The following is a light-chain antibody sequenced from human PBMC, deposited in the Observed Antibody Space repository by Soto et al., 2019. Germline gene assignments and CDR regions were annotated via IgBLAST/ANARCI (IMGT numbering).Light chain of an antibody. CDR1: QSVNSY. Sequence: EIVMTQSPGTLSVSPGERVTLSCRASQSVNSYLAWYQQKPGQAPRLLIYDASNRAAGIPARFSGSGSGTDFTLTISSLEPEDFAIYYCQQRQYWPPITFGQGTRLEIK. V-gene: IGKV3-11*01. J-gene: IGKJ5*01. CDR3: QQRQYWPPIT. CDR2: DAS.